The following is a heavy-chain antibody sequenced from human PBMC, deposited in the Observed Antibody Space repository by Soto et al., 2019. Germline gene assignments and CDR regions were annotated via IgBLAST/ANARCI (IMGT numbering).Heavy chain of an antibody. CDR1: GFTFTSSA. CDR2: IVVGSGNT. J-gene: IGHJ6*02. V-gene: IGHV1-58*01. CDR3: AATTSSSAIPSGIYYGMDV. D-gene: IGHD6-6*01. Sequence: SVKVSCKASGFTFTSSAVQWVRQARGQRLEWIGWIVVGSGNTNYAQKFQERVTITRDMSTSTAYMELSSLRSEDTAVYYCAATTSSSAIPSGIYYGMDVWGQGTTVT.